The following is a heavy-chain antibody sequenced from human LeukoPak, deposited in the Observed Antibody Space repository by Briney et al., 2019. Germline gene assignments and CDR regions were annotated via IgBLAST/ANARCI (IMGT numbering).Heavy chain of an antibody. J-gene: IGHJ4*02. Sequence: GRSLRLSCAASGFTFSSYAMSWVRQAPGKGLEWVSAISGSGGSTYYADSVKGRFTISRDNSKNTLYLQMNSLRAEDTAVYYCAKAHPTYYYDSSEYYFDYWGQGILVTVSS. CDR2: ISGSGGST. D-gene: IGHD3-22*01. CDR3: AKAHPTYYYDSSEYYFDY. CDR1: GFTFSSYA. V-gene: IGHV3-23*01.